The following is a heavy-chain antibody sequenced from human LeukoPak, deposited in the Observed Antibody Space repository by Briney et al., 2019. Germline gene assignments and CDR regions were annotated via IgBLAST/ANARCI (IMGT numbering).Heavy chain of an antibody. Sequence: GASVKVSCKASGYTFTGYYMHWVRQAPGQGLEWMGWIKPNSGGTNYAQKFQGRVTMTRDTSISTAYMELSRLRSDDTAVYYCARAPNWNYAQNYYFDYWGQGTLVTVSS. D-gene: IGHD1-7*01. CDR2: IKPNSGGT. CDR3: ARAPNWNYAQNYYFDY. V-gene: IGHV1-2*02. J-gene: IGHJ4*02. CDR1: GYTFTGYY.